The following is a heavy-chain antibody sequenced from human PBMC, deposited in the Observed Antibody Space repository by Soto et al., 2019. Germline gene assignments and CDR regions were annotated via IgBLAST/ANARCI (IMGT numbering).Heavy chain of an antibody. CDR2: IYYSGST. D-gene: IGHD3-22*01. CDR1: GGSISSSSYY. V-gene: IGHV4-39*01. Sequence: PSETLSLTCTVSGGSISSSSYYWGWIRQPPGKGLEWIGSIYYSGSTYYNPSLKSRVTISVDTSKNQFSLKLSSVTAADTAVYYCARLPDYYDSSGYCDYWGQGTLVTVSS. J-gene: IGHJ4*02. CDR3: ARLPDYYDSSGYCDY.